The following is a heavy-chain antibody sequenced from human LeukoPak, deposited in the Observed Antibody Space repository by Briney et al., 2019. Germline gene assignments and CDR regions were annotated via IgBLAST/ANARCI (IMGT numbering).Heavy chain of an antibody. V-gene: IGHV3-23*01. D-gene: IGHD6-13*01. CDR3: AKESREYSSSWYDY. J-gene: IGHJ4*02. Sequence: GGSLRLSCAASGFTFSSYAMSWVRQAPGKGQEWVSAISGSGDNAYYADSVTGRFTISRDSSKNTLFLQMNSLRAEDTAVYYCAKESREYSSSWYDYWGQGALVTVSS. CDR1: GFTFSSYA. CDR2: ISGSGDNA.